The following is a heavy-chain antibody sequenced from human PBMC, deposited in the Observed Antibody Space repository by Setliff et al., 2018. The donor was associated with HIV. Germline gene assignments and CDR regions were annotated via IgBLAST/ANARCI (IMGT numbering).Heavy chain of an antibody. Sequence: GASVKVSCKASGYTFTSYAMNWVRQAPGQGLEWMGWINTNTGNPTYAQGFTGRFVFSLDTSVSTAYLQISSLKAEDTAVYYCARGLIYSSGWYRNSDAFDTWGQGTMVTVSS. V-gene: IGHV7-4-1*02. CDR2: INTNTGNP. CDR3: ARGLIYSSGWYRNSDAFDT. D-gene: IGHD6-19*01. CDR1: GYTFTSYA. J-gene: IGHJ3*02.